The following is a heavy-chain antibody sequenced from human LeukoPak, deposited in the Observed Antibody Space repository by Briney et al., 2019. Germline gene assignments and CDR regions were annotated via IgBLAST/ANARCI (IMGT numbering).Heavy chain of an antibody. V-gene: IGHV3-33*01. Sequence: PGGSLRLSCAASGFTFSTFGMHWVRQAPGKGLEWVAIIWYDGTNKYYADSVKGRFTVSRDSSKNTLYLQMNSLRAEDTAVYYYARAGVGTYDIDVWGQGTTVTVSS. CDR1: GFTFSTFG. J-gene: IGHJ6*02. D-gene: IGHD1-14*01. CDR2: IWYDGTNK. CDR3: ARAGVGTYDIDV.